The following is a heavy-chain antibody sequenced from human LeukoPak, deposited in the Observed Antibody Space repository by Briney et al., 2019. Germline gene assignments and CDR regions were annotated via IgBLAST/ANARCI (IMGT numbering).Heavy chain of an antibody. V-gene: IGHV4-59*12. CDR2: IYHSGST. Sequence: SETLSLTCTVSGGSISSYYWSWIRQPPGKGLEWIGYIYHSGSTYYNPSLKSRVTISVDRSKNQFSLKLSSVTAADTAVYYCARGNHFDYWGQGTLVTVSS. D-gene: IGHD1-14*01. CDR3: ARGNHFDY. CDR1: GGSISSYY. J-gene: IGHJ4*02.